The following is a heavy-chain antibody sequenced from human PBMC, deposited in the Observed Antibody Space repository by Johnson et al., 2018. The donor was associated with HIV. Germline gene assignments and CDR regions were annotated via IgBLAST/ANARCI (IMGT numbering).Heavy chain of an antibody. D-gene: IGHD3-9*01. Sequence: QMQLVESGGGVVQPGRSLRLSCAVSGFTFSSYAMHWVRQAPGKGLEWVAVISYDGSEKLFADSVKARFTISRDDARNTLYLQMNSLRVEDTALYYCARDGDDGDEADDTKGAFDIWGQGTMVTVSS. J-gene: IGHJ3*02. CDR1: GFTFSSYA. CDR2: ISYDGSEK. V-gene: IGHV3-30*04. CDR3: ARDGDDGDEADDTKGAFDI.